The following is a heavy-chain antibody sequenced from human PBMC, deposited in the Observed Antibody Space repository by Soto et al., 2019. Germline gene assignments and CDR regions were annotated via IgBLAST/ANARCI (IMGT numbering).Heavy chain of an antibody. Sequence: SETLSLTCTVSGGSVSSGSYYLSWIRQSPGKGLEWIGYIYYSEGTNYNPSLKSRVTISVDTSKNQFSLKLSSVTAADTAVYFWASSGGGEDYWGQGTLVTVSS. CDR3: ASSGGGEDY. CDR2: IYYSEGT. J-gene: IGHJ4*02. CDR1: GGSVSSGSYY. V-gene: IGHV4-61*01. D-gene: IGHD3-16*01.